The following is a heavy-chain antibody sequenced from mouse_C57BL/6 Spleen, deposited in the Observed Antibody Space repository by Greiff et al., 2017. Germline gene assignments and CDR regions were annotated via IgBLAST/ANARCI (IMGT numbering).Heavy chain of an antibody. Sequence: DVHLVESGGGLVKPGGSLKLSCAASGFTFSDYGMHWVRQAPEKGLEWVAYISSGSSTIYYADTVKGRFTISRDNAKNTLFLQMTSLRSEDTAMYYCARANWDVAYWGQGTLVTVSA. CDR1: GFTFSDYG. J-gene: IGHJ3*01. D-gene: IGHD4-1*02. CDR2: ISSGSSTI. CDR3: ARANWDVAY. V-gene: IGHV5-17*01.